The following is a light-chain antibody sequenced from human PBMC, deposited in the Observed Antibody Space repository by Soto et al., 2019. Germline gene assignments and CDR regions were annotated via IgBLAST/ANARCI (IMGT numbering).Light chain of an antibody. V-gene: IGKV1-39*01. CDR2: AAS. CDR1: QNISSY. CDR3: QQSYTTPSIT. J-gene: IGKJ5*01. Sequence: DIQMTQSPSSLSASVGDRVTITCRASQNISSYLNWYHPKPGKAPKFLIYAASSLQSGVPSRFSGSGSGTDFTLTISSLQPEDFATYFCQQSYTTPSITFGQGTRLEIK.